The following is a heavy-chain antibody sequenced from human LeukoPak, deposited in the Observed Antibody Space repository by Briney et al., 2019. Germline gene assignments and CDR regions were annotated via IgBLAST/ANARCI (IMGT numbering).Heavy chain of an antibody. J-gene: IGHJ3*02. CDR2: IYYSGST. D-gene: IGHD1-26*01. CDR1: GGSISSYY. CDR3: ARDHHVGATRDAFDI. V-gene: IGHV4-59*01. Sequence: PSETLSLTCTVSGGSISSYYWSWIRQPPGKGLEWIGYIYYSGSTNYNPSLKSRVTISVDTSKNQFSLKLSSVTAADTAVYCCARDHHVGATRDAFDIWGQGTMVTVSS.